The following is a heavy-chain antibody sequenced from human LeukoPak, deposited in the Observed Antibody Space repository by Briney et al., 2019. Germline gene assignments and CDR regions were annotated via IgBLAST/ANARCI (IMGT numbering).Heavy chain of an antibody. D-gene: IGHD6-13*01. Sequence: SETLSLTCTVSGASFSNDYWSWIRQSPGKGLEWVGYIYHNGRTNYNPSLKSRITMSIDTSQNQFSLKVISVTAADTAVYYCARASEGIGYFDTWGRGSLVTVSS. CDR1: GASFSNDY. V-gene: IGHV4-59*01. CDR2: IYHNGRT. J-gene: IGHJ4*02. CDR3: ARASEGIGYFDT.